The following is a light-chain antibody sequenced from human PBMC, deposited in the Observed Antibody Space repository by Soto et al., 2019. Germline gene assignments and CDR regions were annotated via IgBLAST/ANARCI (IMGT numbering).Light chain of an antibody. CDR3: QQYNSFSIT. CDR1: QTISSW. CDR2: KAS. V-gene: IGKV1-5*03. J-gene: IGKJ5*01. Sequence: IQMTQSPSTLSGSVGDRVTITCRASQTISSWLAWXQQKPGKAPKLLIYKASTLKSGVPERFSGSGSGTDFSLSINSLQPEDFATYYCQQYNSFSITFGQGTRLEIK.